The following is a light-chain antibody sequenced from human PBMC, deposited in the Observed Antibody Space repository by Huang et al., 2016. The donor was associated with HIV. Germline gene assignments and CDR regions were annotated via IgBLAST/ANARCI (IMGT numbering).Light chain of an antibody. Sequence: DIVLTQSPGTLSLSPGERATLSCRASQSLSSSDLAWYQQKPGQAPRLLIFGASSRCTGVPDRFIGSGSGTDFTLTISRLEPGDFAVYYCQQYGSSPRTFGQGTKVEIK. V-gene: IGKV3-20*01. CDR1: QSLSSSD. CDR3: QQYGSSPRT. J-gene: IGKJ1*01. CDR2: GAS.